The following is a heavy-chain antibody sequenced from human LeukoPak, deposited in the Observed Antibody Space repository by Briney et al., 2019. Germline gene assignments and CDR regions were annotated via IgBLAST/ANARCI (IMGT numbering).Heavy chain of an antibody. J-gene: IGHJ4*02. V-gene: IGHV1-69*06. CDR2: IIPIFGTA. D-gene: IGHD2-15*01. CDR3: ARSLPVVAATGCFDY. Sequence: SVKVSCKASGGNFSSYAISWVRQAPGQGLEWMGGIIPIFGTANYAQKFQGRVTITADKSTSTAYMELSSLRSEDTAVYYCARSLPVVAATGCFDYWGRGTLVTVSS. CDR1: GGNFSSYA.